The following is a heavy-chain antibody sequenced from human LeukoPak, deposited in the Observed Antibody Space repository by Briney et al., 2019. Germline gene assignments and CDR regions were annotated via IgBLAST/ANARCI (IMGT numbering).Heavy chain of an antibody. CDR3: AGGGDNVLRYFDWLTNPVDY. V-gene: IGHV1-2*02. D-gene: IGHD3-9*01. Sequence: ASVKVSCKASGYTFTGYYMHWVRQAPGQGLEWMGWIKPNSGGTNYAQKFQGRVTLTRETSLSTAYMELSRLRSDHTAVYYCAGGGDNVLRYFDWLTNPVDYWGQGSLVTASS. CDR2: IKPNSGGT. J-gene: IGHJ4*02. CDR1: GYTFTGYY.